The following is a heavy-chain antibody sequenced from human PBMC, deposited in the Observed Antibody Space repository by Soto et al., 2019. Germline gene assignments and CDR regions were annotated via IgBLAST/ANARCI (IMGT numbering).Heavy chain of an antibody. V-gene: IGHV1-58*01. CDR3: AAVYTYYYDGSGYSDY. D-gene: IGHD3-22*01. Sequence: SVKVSCKASGFTFTSSAVQWVRQARGQRLEWIGWIVAGSGNTNYAQKFQERVTITRDTSTSTAYMELSSLRSEDTAVYYCAAVYTYYYDGSGYSDYWGQGTLVTVSS. CDR1: GFTFTSSA. CDR2: IVAGSGNT. J-gene: IGHJ4*02.